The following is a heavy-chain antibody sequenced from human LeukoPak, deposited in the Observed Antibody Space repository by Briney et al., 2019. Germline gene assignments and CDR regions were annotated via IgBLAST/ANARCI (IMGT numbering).Heavy chain of an antibody. V-gene: IGHV3-21*01. D-gene: IGHD2-2*01. CDR1: GFTFSSYS. CDR2: ISSSSSYI. CDR3: AREGDCSSTSCYPFDY. J-gene: IGHJ4*02. Sequence: GGSLRLSCAASGFTFSSYSMNWVRQAPGKGLEWVSSISSSSSYIYYADSVKGRFTISRDNAKNSLYLQMNSLRSEDTAVYYCAREGDCSSTSCYPFDYWGQGTLVTVSS.